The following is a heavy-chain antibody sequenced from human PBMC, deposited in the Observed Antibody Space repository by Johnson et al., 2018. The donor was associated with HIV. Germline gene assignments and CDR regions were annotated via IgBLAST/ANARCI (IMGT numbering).Heavy chain of an antibody. Sequence: VQLVESGGVVVQPGGSLRLSCAASGFTFDDYTMHWVRQAPGKGLEWVSLISWDGGSTYYADSVKGRFTISRDNSKNTLYLQMNSLKTEDTAVYYCTTTYSSSWYRRNAFDIWGQGTMVTVSS. J-gene: IGHJ3*02. V-gene: IGHV3-43*01. CDR1: GFTFDDYT. D-gene: IGHD6-13*01. CDR2: ISWDGGST. CDR3: TTTYSSSWYRRNAFDI.